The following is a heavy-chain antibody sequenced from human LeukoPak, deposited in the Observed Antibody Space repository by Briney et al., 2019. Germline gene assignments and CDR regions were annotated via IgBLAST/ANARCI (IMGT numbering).Heavy chain of an antibody. D-gene: IGHD3-22*01. CDR2: IYYSGST. Sequence: SETLSLTCTVSGGSISSYYWSWIRQPPGKGLEWIGYIYYSGSTNYNPSLKSRVTISVDTSKNQFSLKLSSVTAADTAVYFCARQYYYDSSGYLDYWGQGTLVTVSS. J-gene: IGHJ4*02. V-gene: IGHV4-59*08. CDR1: GGSISSYY. CDR3: ARQYYYDSSGYLDY.